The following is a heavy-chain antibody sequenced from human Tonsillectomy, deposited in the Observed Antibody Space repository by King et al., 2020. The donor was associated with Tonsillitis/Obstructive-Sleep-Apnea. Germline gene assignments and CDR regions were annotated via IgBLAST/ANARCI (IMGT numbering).Heavy chain of an antibody. J-gene: IGHJ4*02. CDR3: ASRSYSDCWSGYLPLFDY. CDR1: GFTFSSYA. V-gene: IGHV3-23*04. D-gene: IGHD3-3*01. Sequence: VQLVQSGGGLVQPGGSLRLSCAASGFTFSSYAMSWVRQAPGKGLEWVSAISGSDGSTYYADSVKGRFTISRDNSKNTLYLQMNSLRADDTAVYYCASRSYSDCWSGYLPLFDYWGQGTLVTVSS. CDR2: ISGSDGST.